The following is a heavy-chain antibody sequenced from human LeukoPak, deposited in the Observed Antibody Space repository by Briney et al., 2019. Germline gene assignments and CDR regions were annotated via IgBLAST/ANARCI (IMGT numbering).Heavy chain of an antibody. V-gene: IGHV4-39*02. Sequence: SETLSLTCTVSGGSISSSSYYWGWIRQPPGKGLEWIGSLYYSGSTYYNPSLKSRVTISVDTSKSQFSLRLNSVTAADTAIYYCARDSSWSYYYGMDVWGQGTTVTVSS. CDR3: ARDSSWSYYYGMDV. CDR2: LYYSGST. D-gene: IGHD3-10*01. CDR1: GGSISSSSYY. J-gene: IGHJ6*02.